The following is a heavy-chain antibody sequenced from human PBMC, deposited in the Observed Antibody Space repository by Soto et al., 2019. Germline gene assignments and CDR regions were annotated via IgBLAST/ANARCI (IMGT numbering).Heavy chain of an antibody. CDR1: GFTFSSYA. J-gene: IGHJ4*02. Sequence: EVQLLESGGGLVQPGGSLRLSCAASGFTFSSYAMRWVRQAPGKGLEWVSALSGSGGSTYYADSVKGRFTISRDNSKNTVYLQMNSLRGEDTAVYYCARRGSGSYYDYWGQGTLFTVSS. CDR2: LSGSGGST. D-gene: IGHD1-26*01. V-gene: IGHV3-23*01. CDR3: ARRGSGSYYDY.